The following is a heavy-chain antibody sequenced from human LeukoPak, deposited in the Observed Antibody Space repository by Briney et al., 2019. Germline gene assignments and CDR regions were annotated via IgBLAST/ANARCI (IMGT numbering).Heavy chain of an antibody. CDR3: TTELRLRLGVSRSAY. V-gene: IGHV3-23*01. CDR2: ISGSGGST. D-gene: IGHD3-16*01. Sequence: GGSLRLSCAASGFTFSSYAMSWVRQAPGKGLEWVSAISGSGGSTYYADSVKGRFTISRDNSKNTLYLQMNSLKTEDTAVYYCTTELRLRLGVSRSAYWGQGTLVTVSS. CDR1: GFTFSSYA. J-gene: IGHJ4*02.